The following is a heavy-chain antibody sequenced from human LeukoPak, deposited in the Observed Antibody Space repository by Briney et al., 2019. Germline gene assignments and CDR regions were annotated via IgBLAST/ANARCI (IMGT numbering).Heavy chain of an antibody. CDR1: GGSFSGYY. CDR3: ARVAFYDYVWGSYRPFDY. CDR2: INHSGST. J-gene: IGHJ4*02. D-gene: IGHD3-16*02. V-gene: IGHV4-34*01. Sequence: PSETLSLTCAVYGGSFSGYYWSWLRQPPGQGLEWIGEINHSGSTNHNPSLKSRVTISVDTSKNQFSLKLSSVTAADTAVYYCARVAFYDYVWGSYRPFDYWGQGTLVTVSS.